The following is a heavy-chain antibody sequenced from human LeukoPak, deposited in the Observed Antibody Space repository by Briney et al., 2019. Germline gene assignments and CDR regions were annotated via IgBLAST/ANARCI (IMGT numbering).Heavy chain of an antibody. CDR1: GFTFDDYT. J-gene: IGHJ4*02. Sequence: GGSLRLSCAASGFTFDDYTMHWVRQTPGKGLEWVSGVSWNSGTIDYADSVKGRFTISRDNAKHSLYLQMNSLRAEDTALYYCAKASGSLRGTLDYWGQGILVTVSS. D-gene: IGHD1-26*01. V-gene: IGHV3-9*01. CDR3: AKASGSLRGTLDY. CDR2: VSWNSGTI.